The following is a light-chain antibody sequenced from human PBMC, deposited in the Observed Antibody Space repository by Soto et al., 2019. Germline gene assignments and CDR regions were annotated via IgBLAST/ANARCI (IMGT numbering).Light chain of an antibody. CDR2: DAS. CDR3: QQRSIWSPP. CDR1: QSISTY. J-gene: IGKJ4*01. Sequence: EIVLTQSPATLSLSPGERATLSCRASQSISTYLAWYQQKPGQAPRLLIYDASKRATGIPARFGGSGSGTAFTLTISSLEPEDFAVYYCQQRSIWSPPFGGGTKLEIK. V-gene: IGKV3-11*01.